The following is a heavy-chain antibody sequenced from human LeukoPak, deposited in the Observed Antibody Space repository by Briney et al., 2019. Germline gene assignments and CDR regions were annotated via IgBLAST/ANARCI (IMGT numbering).Heavy chain of an antibody. CDR1: GGSFSGYY. CDR3: ALAQWLLNDAFDI. D-gene: IGHD6-19*01. V-gene: IGHV4-34*01. CDR2: INHSGST. Sequence: SGTLSLTCAVYGGSFSGYYWSWLGQPPGKGLEWIGEINHSGSTNYNTSLKRRATISVDTSKNQFSLKLSSVTAADTAVYYCALAQWLLNDAFDIWGQGTMVTVSS. J-gene: IGHJ3*02.